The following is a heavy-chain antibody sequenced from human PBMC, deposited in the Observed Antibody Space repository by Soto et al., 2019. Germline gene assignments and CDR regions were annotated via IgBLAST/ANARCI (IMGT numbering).Heavy chain of an antibody. D-gene: IGHD1-26*01. CDR2: TYYSSKWYN. Sequence: SQTLSLTCAISGDSVSSSSVTWNWIRQSPSRGLEWLGRTYYSSKWYNDYAESVKSRITINPDTSKNQFSLHLNSVIPEDTAVYYCVRLIGNSWLDFWGQGTLVTLL. CDR3: VRLIGNSWLDF. CDR1: GDSVSSSSVT. J-gene: IGHJ5*01. V-gene: IGHV6-1*01.